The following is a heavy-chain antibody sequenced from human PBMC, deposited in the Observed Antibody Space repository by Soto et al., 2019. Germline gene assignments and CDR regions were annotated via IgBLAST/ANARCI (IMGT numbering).Heavy chain of an antibody. J-gene: IGHJ6*02. V-gene: IGHV4-39*01. CDR3: TGRLGYYTRYTYYYGMDV. D-gene: IGHD3-3*01. Sequence: SETLSLTCTVSGGSISSSSYYWGWIHQPPGKGLEWIGSIYYSGSTYYNPSLKSRVTISVDTSKNQFSLKLSSVTAADTAVYYCTGRLGYYTRYTYYYGMDVWGQGTTVTVSS. CDR2: IYYSGST. CDR1: GGSISSSSYY.